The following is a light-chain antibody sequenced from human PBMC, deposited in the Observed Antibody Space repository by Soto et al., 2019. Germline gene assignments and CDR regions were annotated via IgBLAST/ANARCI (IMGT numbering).Light chain of an antibody. V-gene: IGLV2-11*01. J-gene: IGLJ1*01. CDR2: DVS. CDR1: SSDVGGYNF. Sequence: QSVLTQPRSVSGSPGQSVTISCTGTSSDVGGYNFVSWYQHHPGKAPKVLIYDVSKRPSGVPDRFSGSKSGNTASLTVSGLQAEDEADYYCCSYTRSGTLIFGTGTKVTVL. CDR3: CSYTRSGTLI.